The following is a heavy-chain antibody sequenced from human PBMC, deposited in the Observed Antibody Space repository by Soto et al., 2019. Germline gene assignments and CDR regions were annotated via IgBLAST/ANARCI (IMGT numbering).Heavy chain of an antibody. CDR1: SGSVTSRDCE. Sequence: TCCSSSGSVTSRDCELIWVGEAPVKDLDWIVYIYYSGITNYNPSLKSRVTISVDASKQQFSLKLTSVTAADTALYYCAAGTLGAVWTPLDDWGQGILVTDSS. J-gene: IGHJ4*02. CDR2: IYYSGIT. CDR3: AAGTLGAVWTPLDD. V-gene: IGHV4-30-4*01. D-gene: IGHD3-16*01.